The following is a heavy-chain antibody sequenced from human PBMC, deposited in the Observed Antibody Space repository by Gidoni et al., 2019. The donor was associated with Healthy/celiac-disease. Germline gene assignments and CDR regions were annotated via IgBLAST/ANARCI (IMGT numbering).Heavy chain of an antibody. CDR1: GYSISSGYY. V-gene: IGHV4-38-2*02. J-gene: IGHJ5*02. D-gene: IGHD2-2*01. CDR3: ARGLPSEPGYCSSTSCLTPGHWFDP. Sequence: QVQLQESGPVLVKPSETLSLTCTVSGYSISSGYYWVWIRQPPGKGLEWIGSIYHSGSTYYNPSIKSRVTISVDTSKNQFSLKLSSVTAADTAVYYCARGLPSEPGYCSSTSCLTPGHWFDPWGQGTLVTVSS. CDR2: IYHSGST.